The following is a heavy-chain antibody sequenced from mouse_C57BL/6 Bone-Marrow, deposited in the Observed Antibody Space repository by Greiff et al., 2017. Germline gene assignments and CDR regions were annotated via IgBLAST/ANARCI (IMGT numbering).Heavy chain of an antibody. CDR1: GYTFTSYW. Sequence: VQLVESGAELVKPGASVKMSCKASGYTFTSYWITWVKQRPGQGLEWIGDIYPGSGSTNYNEKFKSKATLTVDTSSSTAYMQLSSLTSEDSAVYYCARGGNWVFAYWGQGTLVTVSA. CDR3: ARGGNWVFAY. D-gene: IGHD4-1*01. J-gene: IGHJ3*01. V-gene: IGHV1-55*01. CDR2: IYPGSGST.